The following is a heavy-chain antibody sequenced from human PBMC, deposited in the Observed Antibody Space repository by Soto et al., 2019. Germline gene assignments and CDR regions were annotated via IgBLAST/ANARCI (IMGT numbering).Heavy chain of an antibody. CDR3: APPLDWFDT. J-gene: IGHJ5*02. Sequence: EVQLVESGGGLVQPGGSLRLSCAASGFTFSSYEMNWVRQAPGKGLEWVSYISSSGSTIYYADSVKGRFTISRDNAKNSLYLQMNSLRAEDTAVYYCAPPLDWFDTWGQGTLVTVSS. CDR2: ISSSGSTI. CDR1: GFTFSSYE. V-gene: IGHV3-48*03.